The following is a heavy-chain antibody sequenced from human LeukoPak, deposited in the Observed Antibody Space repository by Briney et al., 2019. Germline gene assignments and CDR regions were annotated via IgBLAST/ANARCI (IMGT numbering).Heavy chain of an antibody. D-gene: IGHD6-6*01. CDR3: ARDFPYSSSPYYFDY. CDR2: ISYDGSNK. J-gene: IGHJ4*02. Sequence: GGSLRLSCAASGFTFSSYAMHWVRQAPGKGLEWVAVISYDGSNKYYADSVKGRFTISRDNSKNTLYLQMNSLRGEDTAVYYCARDFPYSSSPYYFDYWGQGTLVTVSS. V-gene: IGHV3-30-3*01. CDR1: GFTFSSYA.